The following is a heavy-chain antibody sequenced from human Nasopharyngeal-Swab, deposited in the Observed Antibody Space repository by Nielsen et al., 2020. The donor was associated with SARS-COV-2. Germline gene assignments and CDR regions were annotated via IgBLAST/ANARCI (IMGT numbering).Heavy chain of an antibody. Sequence: SETLSLTCTVSGGSISSYYWSWIRQSPGKGLEWIGYIYYSGSTNYNPSLKSRVTISVDTSKNQFSLKLSSVTAADTAVYYCARGPGTAMATGDYWGQGTLVTVSS. CDR2: IYYSGST. J-gene: IGHJ4*02. V-gene: IGHV4-59*13. D-gene: IGHD5-18*01. CDR1: GGSISSYY. CDR3: ARGPGTAMATGDY.